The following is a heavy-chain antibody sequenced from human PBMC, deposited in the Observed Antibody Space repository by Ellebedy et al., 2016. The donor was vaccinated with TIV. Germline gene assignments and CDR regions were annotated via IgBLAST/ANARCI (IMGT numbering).Heavy chain of an antibody. Sequence: GESLKISCAASGFTFSSYSMNWVRQAPGKGLEWLSYISRDNTATYYADSVKGRFAISRDNAKNSLFLQMNSLRDDDTAVYSCVRDQHFAFDLWGRGTLVTVPS. CDR2: ISRDNTAT. J-gene: IGHJ2*01. CDR1: GFTFSSYS. D-gene: IGHD2/OR15-2a*01. V-gene: IGHV3-48*02. CDR3: VRDQHFAFDL.